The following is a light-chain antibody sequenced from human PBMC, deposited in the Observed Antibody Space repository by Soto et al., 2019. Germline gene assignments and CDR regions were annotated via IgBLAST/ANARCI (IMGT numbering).Light chain of an antibody. V-gene: IGKV3-20*01. CDR2: DAS. J-gene: IGKJ1*01. CDR1: QSISSS. Sequence: ETVMTQSPATLSVSPGERATLSCRASQSISSSLAWFQQKPGQAPRLLIYDASTMATGFPARFSGGGSGTDFTLTISRLEPEDFAVYYCQQYGSSPGTFGQGTKVDI. CDR3: QQYGSSPGT.